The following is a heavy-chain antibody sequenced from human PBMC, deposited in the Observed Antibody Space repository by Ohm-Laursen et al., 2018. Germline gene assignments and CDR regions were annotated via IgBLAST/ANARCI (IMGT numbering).Heavy chain of an antibody. D-gene: IGHD1-1*01. Sequence: SSLRLSCAASGFIFSNYAIHWVRQAPGQGLEWVAVISDDGNYKDFADSVKGRFTISRDNSKNTLYLQMNRLRAEDTAVYYCAKTRGGNFYDSFDVWGPGTVVTVSS. V-gene: IGHV3-30*18. CDR1: GFIFSNYA. CDR3: AKTRGGNFYDSFDV. J-gene: IGHJ3*01. CDR2: ISDDGNYK.